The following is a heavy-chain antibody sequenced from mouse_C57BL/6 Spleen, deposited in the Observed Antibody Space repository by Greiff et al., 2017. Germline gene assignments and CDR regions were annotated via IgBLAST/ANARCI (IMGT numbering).Heavy chain of an antibody. CDR2: IDPETGGT. V-gene: IGHV1-15*01. CDR3: TRGSYGSLAY. CDR1: GYTFTDYE. J-gene: IGHJ3*01. D-gene: IGHD2-2*01. Sequence: VQRVESGAELVRPGASVTLSCKASGYTFTDYEMHWVKQTPVHGLEWIGAIDPETGGTAYNQKFKGKAILTADKSSSTAYMELRSLTSEDSAVYYCTRGSYGSLAYWGQGTLVTVSA.